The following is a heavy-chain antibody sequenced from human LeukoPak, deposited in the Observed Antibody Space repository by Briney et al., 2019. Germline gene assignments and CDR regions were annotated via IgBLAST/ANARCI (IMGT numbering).Heavy chain of an antibody. V-gene: IGHV1-3*01. Sequence: ASVKVSCKASGYTFTDYTMHWLRQAPGQKLDWMGWINGGSGNTKYSPEFQGRVTITRDTSASTAYMELSSLRSEDTAVYYCANPRYDSSGYYYVDWGQGTLVTVSS. D-gene: IGHD3-22*01. CDR3: ANPRYDSSGYYYVD. J-gene: IGHJ4*02. CDR1: GYTFTDYT. CDR2: INGGSGNT.